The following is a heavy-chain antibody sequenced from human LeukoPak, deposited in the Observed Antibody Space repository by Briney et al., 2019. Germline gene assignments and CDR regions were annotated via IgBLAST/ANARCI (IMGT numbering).Heavy chain of an antibody. D-gene: IGHD3-22*01. CDR2: MNPNSGNT. CDR1: GYTFTSYD. Sequence: ASVKVSCKASGYTFTSYDINWVRQATGQGLEWVGWMNPNSGNTGYAQKSQGRVTMTRNTSISTAYMELSSLRSEDTAVYYCARGGYDSSGYYGYYFDYWGQGTLVTVSS. V-gene: IGHV1-8*01. CDR3: ARGGYDSSGYYGYYFDY. J-gene: IGHJ4*02.